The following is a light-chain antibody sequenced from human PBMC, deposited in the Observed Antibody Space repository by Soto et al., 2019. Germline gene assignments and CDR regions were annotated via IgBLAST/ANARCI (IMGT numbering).Light chain of an antibody. V-gene: IGKV4-1*01. CDR2: WAS. Sequence: DIVMTQSPDSLAVSLGERATINCKSSQSVLYSSNNKNYLAWYQQKPGQPPKLLIYWASTRESGVPDRFSGNGSRTDFTLTISSLQAEDVAVYHCQQYYITPWTFGQGTKVQIK. J-gene: IGKJ1*01. CDR1: QSVLYSSNNKNY. CDR3: QQYYITPWT.